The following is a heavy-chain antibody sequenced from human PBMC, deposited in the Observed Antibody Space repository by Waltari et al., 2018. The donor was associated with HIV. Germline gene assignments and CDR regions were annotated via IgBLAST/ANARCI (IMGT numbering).Heavy chain of an antibody. Sequence: LQLRQSCPGLVKPSGTLSLTCVVAVGAISQSIYYWGWLRRTPGKGLGLIASSHYNARPHYMPSLKSLFLISVDTAKNPFTLKLTSVTSADSVAYYCSREGCLGGRYFQYWGQGSLVTVSS. V-gene: IGHV4-39*02. CDR2: SHYNARP. D-gene: IGHD3-16*01. J-gene: IGHJ1*01. CDR1: VGAISQSIYY. CDR3: SREGCLGGRYFQY.